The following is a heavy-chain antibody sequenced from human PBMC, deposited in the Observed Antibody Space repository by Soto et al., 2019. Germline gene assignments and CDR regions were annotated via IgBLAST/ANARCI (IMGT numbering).Heavy chain of an antibody. CDR1: VGSISSSSYY. CDR2: IYYSGST. Sequence: NLSETLSLTCTVSVGSISSSSYYWGWIRQPPGKGLEWIGSIYYSGSTYYNPSLKSRVTISVDTSKNQFSLKLSSVTAADTAVYYCARQATVTPYDYWGQGTMVTVSS. V-gene: IGHV4-39*01. J-gene: IGHJ4*02. D-gene: IGHD5-12*01. CDR3: ARQATVTPYDY.